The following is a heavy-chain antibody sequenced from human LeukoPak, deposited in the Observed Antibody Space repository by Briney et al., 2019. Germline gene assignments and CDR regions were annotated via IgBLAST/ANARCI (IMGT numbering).Heavy chain of an antibody. D-gene: IGHD2-2*01. Sequence: PSETLSLTCTDSGGSISSYYWSWIRQPAGKGLEWIGRIYTSGSTNYNPSLKSRVTMSVDTSKNQFSLKLSSVTAADTAVYYCAREGDIVVVPAESRIGDAFDIWGQGTMVTVSS. V-gene: IGHV4-4*07. CDR3: AREGDIVVVPAESRIGDAFDI. CDR2: IYTSGST. J-gene: IGHJ3*02. CDR1: GGSISSYY.